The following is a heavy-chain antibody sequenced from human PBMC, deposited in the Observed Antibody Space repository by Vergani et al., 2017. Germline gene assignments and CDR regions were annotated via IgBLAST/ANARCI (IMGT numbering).Heavy chain of an antibody. CDR3: SGQGNYGDVDFFYAMDV. V-gene: IGHV3-73*01. D-gene: IGHD4-17*01. J-gene: IGHJ6*01. Sequence: EVQLVESGGGLVQPGGSLKLSCAASGFPFSDAALHWVRQAPGKGLEWFGRIRSQPNRHATGYGVSMKGQFTIPREDSKKTAFLLMHRLTTENTAVYYCSGQGNYGDVDFFYAMDVWGPGTTVTVSS. CDR2: IRSQPNRHAT. CDR1: GFPFSDAA.